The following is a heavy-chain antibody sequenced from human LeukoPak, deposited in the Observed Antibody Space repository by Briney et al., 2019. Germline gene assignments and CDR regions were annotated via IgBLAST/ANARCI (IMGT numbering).Heavy chain of an antibody. V-gene: IGHV1-69*13. CDR2: IIPIFGTA. CDR1: GGTFSSYA. J-gene: IGHJ5*02. D-gene: IGHD3-9*01. CDR3: ARDPLFDWSKRGFDNWFDP. Sequence: ASVKVSCKASGGTFSSYAISWVRQALGQGLEWMGGIIPIFGTANYAQKFQGRVTITADESTSTAYMELSSLRSEDTAVYYCARDPLFDWSKRGFDNWFDPWGQGTLVTVSS.